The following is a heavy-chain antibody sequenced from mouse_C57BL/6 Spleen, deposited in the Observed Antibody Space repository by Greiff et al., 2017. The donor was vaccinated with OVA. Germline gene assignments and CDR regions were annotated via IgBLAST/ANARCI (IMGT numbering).Heavy chain of an antibody. Sequence: VQLQQSGPELVKPGASVKISCKASGYAFSSSWMNWVKQRPGQGLEWIGRIYPGDGDTNYNGKFKGKATLTADKSSSTAYMQLSSLTSEDSAVYVCARSDYDERDYWGQGTTLTVSS. CDR3: ARSDYDERDY. CDR2: IYPGDGDT. J-gene: IGHJ2*01. V-gene: IGHV1-82*01. CDR1: GYAFSSSW. D-gene: IGHD2-4*01.